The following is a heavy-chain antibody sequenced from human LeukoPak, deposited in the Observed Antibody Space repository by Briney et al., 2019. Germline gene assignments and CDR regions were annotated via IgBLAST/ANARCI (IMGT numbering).Heavy chain of an antibody. D-gene: IGHD5-12*01. J-gene: IGHJ4*02. CDR2: IYYIGST. Sequence: SETLSLTCTVSGYSISRIYYWGWIRQPPGKGLEWIGSIYYIGSTYYNPSLKSRVPISVDTSRNQFSLKLSSVTAADTAVYYCARHGYSGYQVHDWGQGTLVTVSS. CDR1: GYSISRIYY. V-gene: IGHV4-39*01. CDR3: ARHGYSGYQVHD.